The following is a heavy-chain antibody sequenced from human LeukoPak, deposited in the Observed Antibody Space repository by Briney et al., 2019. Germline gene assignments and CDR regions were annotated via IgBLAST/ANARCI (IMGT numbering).Heavy chain of an antibody. CDR3: ARGPSGNYLDYDY. CDR2: INPNSGGT. Sequence: EASVKVSCKASGYTFTGSYMHWVRQAPGQGLEWMGRINPNSGGTNSAQKFQGRVTMTRDTSISTAYMELSGLRFDDTAVYYCARGPSGNYLDYDYWGQGTLVTVSS. D-gene: IGHD1-26*01. V-gene: IGHV1-2*06. J-gene: IGHJ4*02. CDR1: GYTFTGSY.